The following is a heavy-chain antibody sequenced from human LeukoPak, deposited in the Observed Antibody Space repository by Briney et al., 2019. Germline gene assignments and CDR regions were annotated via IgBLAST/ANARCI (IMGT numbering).Heavy chain of an antibody. CDR1: GFTFSSYA. Sequence: GGSLRLSCAASGFTFSSYAMSWVRQAPGKGLEWVSTISGSGDTTYYADSVRGRFAISRDNSKNTLYLQMNSLRAEDTAVYYCARAASPIKSKAAQITNWFDPWGQGTLVTVSS. CDR3: ARAASPIKSKAAQITNWFDP. V-gene: IGHV3-23*01. J-gene: IGHJ5*02. CDR2: ISGSGDTT. D-gene: IGHD2-15*01.